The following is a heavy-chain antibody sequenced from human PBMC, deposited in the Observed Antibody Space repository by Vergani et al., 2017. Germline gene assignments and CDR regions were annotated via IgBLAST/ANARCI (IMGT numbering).Heavy chain of an antibody. CDR1: GGSFSGYY. CDR3: ARGFGSGWYEFFDY. CDR2: INHSGST. Sequence: QVQLQQWGAGLLKPSETLSLTCAVYGGSFSGYYWSWIRPPPGKGLEWIGEINHSGSTNYNPSLKSRVTISVDTSKNQFSLKLSSVTAADTAVYYCARGFGSGWYEFFDYWGQGTLVTVSS. J-gene: IGHJ4*02. D-gene: IGHD6-19*01. V-gene: IGHV4-34*01.